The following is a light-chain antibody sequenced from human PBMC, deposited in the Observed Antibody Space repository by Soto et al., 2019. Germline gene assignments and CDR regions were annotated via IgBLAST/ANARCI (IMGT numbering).Light chain of an antibody. V-gene: IGLV2-14*01. J-gene: IGLJ1*01. CDR2: HVS. CDR3: SSYTSSSTYV. CDR1: SSDVGGYNY. Sequence: QSALTQPASVSGSPGQSIAISCTGTSSDVGGYNYVSWYQQHPGKAPKLMVYHVSNRPSGVSNRFSGSKSGNTASLTNSGLQAEDEADYYCSSYTSSSTYVFGTGTKLTVL.